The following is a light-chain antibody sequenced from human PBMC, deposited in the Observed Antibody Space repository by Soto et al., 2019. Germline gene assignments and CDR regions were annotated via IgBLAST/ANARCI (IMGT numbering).Light chain of an antibody. J-gene: IGKJ1*01. V-gene: IGKV3-20*01. Sequence: EIVLAQSPGTLSVSPGESATLSCRGSQSVSSSYLSWYHQKPGQAPRLLIYGDSSRATGIPDRLSGSGSGTDLNLTISRLEPEDFAFYYCQQYGSSPWTCGQGTKVDIK. CDR2: GDS. CDR3: QQYGSSPWT. CDR1: QSVSSSY.